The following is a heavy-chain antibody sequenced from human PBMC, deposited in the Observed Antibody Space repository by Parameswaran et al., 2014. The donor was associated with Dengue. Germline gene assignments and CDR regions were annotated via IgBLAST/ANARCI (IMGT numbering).Heavy chain of an antibody. CDR3: ARVYADHYLYYGMDV. J-gene: IGHJ6*02. V-gene: IGHV4-4*02. Sequence: RWIRQPPGKGLEWIGEIYHTGTTKYNPSLKSRVTISVDKSKNQFYLKLSSVTAADTGVYYCARVYADHYLYYGMDVWGQGNTVTVSS. D-gene: IGHD3-16*01. CDR2: IYHTGTT.